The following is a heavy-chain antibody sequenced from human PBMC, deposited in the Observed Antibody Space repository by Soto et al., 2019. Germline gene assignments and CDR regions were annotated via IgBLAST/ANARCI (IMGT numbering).Heavy chain of an antibody. J-gene: IGHJ4*02. CDR3: ARDYYGSVSYSVYFDY. CDR2: ISSSSSYI. D-gene: IGHD3-10*01. V-gene: IGHV3-21*01. Sequence: EVQLVESGGGLVKPGGSLRLSCAASGFTFSSYSMNWVRQAPVKGLEWVSSISSSSSYIYYADSVKGRFTISRDNAKNSLYLQMNSLRAEDKSVYYCARDYYGSVSYSVYFDYWGQVTLVTVSS. CDR1: GFTFSSYS.